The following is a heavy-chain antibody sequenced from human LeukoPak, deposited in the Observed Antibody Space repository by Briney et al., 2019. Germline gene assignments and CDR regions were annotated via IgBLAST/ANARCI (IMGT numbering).Heavy chain of an antibody. CDR2: IYYSGST. Sequence: PSETLSLTCTVSGGSISSYYWSWIRQPPGKGLEWIGYIYYSGSTNYNPSLKSRVTISVDTSKNQFSLKLSSVTAVDTAVYYCAQGTYDFWSGYYRDYYYYMDVWGKGTTVTVSS. D-gene: IGHD3-3*01. CDR3: AQGTYDFWSGYYRDYYYYMDV. J-gene: IGHJ6*03. CDR1: GGSISSYY. V-gene: IGHV4-59*01.